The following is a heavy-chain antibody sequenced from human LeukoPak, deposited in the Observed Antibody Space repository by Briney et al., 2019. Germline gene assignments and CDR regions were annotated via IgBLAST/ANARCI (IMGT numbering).Heavy chain of an antibody. CDR1: GYTLTELS. J-gene: IGHJ3*02. CDR3: ATEDYGDKRKYAFDI. Sequence: GASVKVSCKVSGYTLTELSMHWVRQAPGEGLEWMGGFDPEDGETIYAQKFQGRVTMTEDTSTDTAYMELSSLRSEDTAVYYCATEDYGDKRKYAFDIWGQGTMVTVSS. D-gene: IGHD4-17*01. CDR2: FDPEDGET. V-gene: IGHV1-24*01.